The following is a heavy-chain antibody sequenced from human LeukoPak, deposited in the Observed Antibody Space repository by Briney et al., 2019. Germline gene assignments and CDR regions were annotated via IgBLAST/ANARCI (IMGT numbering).Heavy chain of an antibody. CDR2: IYSSGST. CDR1: GGSISSYY. Sequence: SETLSLTCTVSGGSISSYYWSWIRQPPGKALEWIGYIYSSGSTNYNPSLKSRVTMSVDTSKNQFSLRLSSVTAADTAIYYCARVAASGTGPDYWGQGTLVTVSS. J-gene: IGHJ4*02. D-gene: IGHD6-13*01. CDR3: ARVAASGTGPDY. V-gene: IGHV4-59*01.